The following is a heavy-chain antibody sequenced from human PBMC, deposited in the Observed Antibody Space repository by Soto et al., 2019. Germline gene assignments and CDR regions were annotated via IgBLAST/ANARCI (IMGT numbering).Heavy chain of an antibody. CDR3: ARAVVPAAMGYYYYGMDV. Sequence: ASVKVSCKASGYTFTGYYMHWVRQAPGQGLEWMGWINPNSGGTNYAQKFQGWVTMTRDTSISTAYMELSRLRSDDAAVYYCARAVVPAAMGYYYYGMDVWGQGTTVTVSS. V-gene: IGHV1-2*04. CDR2: INPNSGGT. J-gene: IGHJ6*02. D-gene: IGHD2-2*01. CDR1: GYTFTGYY.